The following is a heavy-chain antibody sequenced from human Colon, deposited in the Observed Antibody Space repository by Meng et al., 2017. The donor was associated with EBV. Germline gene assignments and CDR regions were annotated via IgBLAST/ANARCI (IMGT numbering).Heavy chain of an antibody. V-gene: IGHV3-53*01. CDR2: IYGGDNT. D-gene: IGHD6-19*01. J-gene: IGHJ4*02. Sequence: ELRLVESGGGLIQPGGSLRLSCAASGFTVSSNYMSWVRQAPGKGLEWVSVIYGGDNTYYADSVKGRFTISRDNSKNTLYLQMNSLRVEDTAVYFCARDGELVAGKKLDDYWGQGTLVTVSS. CDR1: GFTVSSNY. CDR3: ARDGELVAGKKLDDY.